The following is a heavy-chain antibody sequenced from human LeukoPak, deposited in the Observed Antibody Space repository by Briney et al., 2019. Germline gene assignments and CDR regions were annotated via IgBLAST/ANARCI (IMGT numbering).Heavy chain of an antibody. J-gene: IGHJ5*02. CDR1: GGSFSGYY. CDR3: AREAGLSWFDP. CDR2: INHSGST. Sequence: SETLSLTCAVYGGSFSGYYWSWIRQPPGKGLEWIGAINHSGSTNYNPSLKSRVTISLDTSKNLFSLKLSSVTAADTAVYYCAREAGLSWFDPWGQGTLVTVSS. V-gene: IGHV4-34*01. D-gene: IGHD5/OR15-5a*01.